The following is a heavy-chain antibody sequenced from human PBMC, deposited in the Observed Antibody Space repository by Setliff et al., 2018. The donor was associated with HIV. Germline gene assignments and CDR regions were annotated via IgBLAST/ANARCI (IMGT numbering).Heavy chain of an antibody. CDR3: ARAPNWNYGAFDI. J-gene: IGHJ3*02. CDR1: GGSFSGYY. D-gene: IGHD1-7*01. CDR2: INHGGST. Sequence: SLTCAVYGGSFSGYYWSWIRQPPGKGLEWIGEINHGGSTNYNPSLKSRVTVSLDTSKNQFSLKLSSVTAADTAVYYCARAPNWNYGAFDIWGQGTMVTVSS. V-gene: IGHV4-34*01.